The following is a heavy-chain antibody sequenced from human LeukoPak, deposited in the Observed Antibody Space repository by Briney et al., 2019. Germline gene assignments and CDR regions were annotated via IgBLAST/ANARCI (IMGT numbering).Heavy chain of an antibody. CDR1: GGSVSSGSYY. CDR2: IYYSGST. V-gene: IGHV4-61*01. D-gene: IGHD2-8*01. CDR3: ARDPVYDAFDI. Sequence: SETLSLTCSVSGGSVSSGSYYWSWIRQPPGKGLEWIGYIYYSGSTNYNPPLKSRVTISVDTSKNQFSLKLSSVTAADTAVYYCARDPVYDAFDIWGQGTMVTVSS. J-gene: IGHJ3*02.